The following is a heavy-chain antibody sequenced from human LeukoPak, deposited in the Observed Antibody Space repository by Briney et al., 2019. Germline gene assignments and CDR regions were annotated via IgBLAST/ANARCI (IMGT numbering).Heavy chain of an antibody. J-gene: IGHJ4*02. CDR1: GFTFSNYA. CDR2: ISGSGGST. V-gene: IGHV3-23*01. Sequence: GGSLRLSCAASGFTFSNYAMSWVREAPGKGLEWVSVISGSGGSTYYVDSVQGRFTISRDNSKNTLFLQMDSLRAEDTAVYYCAKGGFGRPFDYWGQGTLVTVSS. D-gene: IGHD3-10*01. CDR3: AKGGFGRPFDY.